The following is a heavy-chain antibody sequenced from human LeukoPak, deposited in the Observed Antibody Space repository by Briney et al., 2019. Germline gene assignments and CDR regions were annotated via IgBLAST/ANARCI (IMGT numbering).Heavy chain of an antibody. CDR3: ARGRATAIDY. Sequence: ASVKVSCKASGYTFKNYDINWVRQATGQGLEWMGWINPNSGGTNYAQKFQGRVTMTRDTSISTAYMELSRLRSDDTAVYYCARGRATAIDYWGQGTLVTVSS. CDR2: INPNSGGT. V-gene: IGHV1-2*02. CDR1: GYTFKNYD. D-gene: IGHD5-18*01. J-gene: IGHJ4*02.